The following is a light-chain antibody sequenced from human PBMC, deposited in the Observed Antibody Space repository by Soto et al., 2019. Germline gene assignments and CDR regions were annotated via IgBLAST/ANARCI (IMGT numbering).Light chain of an antibody. V-gene: IGKV2-30*01. Sequence: DVVMTQSPLSMPVTLGQPASISCRSSQSLVYSDGNTYLNWFQQSPGQSPKRLINKVSNRDSGVPAGFGGIGSCANFTLKIMTEAAEDVGVYCCMQGTHCHPTFGQGTKREIK. CDR2: KVS. CDR1: QSLVYSDGNTY. CDR3: MQGTHCHPT. J-gene: IGKJ2*01.